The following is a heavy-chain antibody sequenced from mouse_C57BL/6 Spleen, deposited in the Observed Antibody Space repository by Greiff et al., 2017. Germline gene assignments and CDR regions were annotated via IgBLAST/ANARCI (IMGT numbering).Heavy chain of an antibody. CDR2: INPNNGGT. J-gene: IGHJ4*01. CDR3: ARSLDSAGHYAMDY. D-gene: IGHD3-2*02. V-gene: IGHV1-26*01. Sequence: EVQLQQSGPELVKPGASVKISCKASGYTFTDYYMNWVKQSHGKSLEWIGDINPNNGGTSYNQKFKGKATLTVDKSSSTAYMELRSLTSEDSAVDYWARSLDSAGHYAMDYWGQGTSVTVSS. CDR1: GYTFTDYY.